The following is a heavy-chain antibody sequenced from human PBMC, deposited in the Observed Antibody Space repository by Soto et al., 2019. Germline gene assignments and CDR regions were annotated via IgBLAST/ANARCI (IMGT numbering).Heavy chain of an antibody. J-gene: IGHJ3*02. CDR2: ISYDGSNK. V-gene: IGHV3-30*18. Sequence: QVQLVESGGGVVQPGRSLRLSCAASGFTFSSYGMHWVRQAPGKGLEWVAVISYDGSNKYYADSVKGRFTISRDNSKNTLYLQMNSLRAEDTAVYYCAKLVGSGSYDAFDIWGQGTMVTVSS. D-gene: IGHD3-10*01. CDR1: GFTFSSYG. CDR3: AKLVGSGSYDAFDI.